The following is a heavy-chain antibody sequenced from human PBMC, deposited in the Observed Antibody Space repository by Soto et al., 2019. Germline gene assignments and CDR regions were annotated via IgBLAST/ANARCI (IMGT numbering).Heavy chain of an antibody. CDR1: GGSISSGGYS. Sequence: SETLSLTCAVSGGSISSGGYSWSWIRQPPGKGLEWIGYIYHSGYTYSNPSLKSRVTISVDRSKIQFSLKLSSVTAADTAVYYCARAHYGDYGYGMDVWGQGTTVTVSS. V-gene: IGHV4-30-2*01. D-gene: IGHD4-17*01. J-gene: IGHJ6*02. CDR2: IYHSGYT. CDR3: ARAHYGDYGYGMDV.